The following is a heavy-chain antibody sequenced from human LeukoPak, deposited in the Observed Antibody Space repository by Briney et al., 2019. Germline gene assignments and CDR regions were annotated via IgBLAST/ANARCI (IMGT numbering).Heavy chain of an antibody. CDR3: AKDVGKWESLHFFDY. D-gene: IGHD1-26*01. CDR1: GFSFSIYT. CDR2: ISGGGSA. Sequence: PGGSLRLSCAASGFSFSIYTMTWVRQAPGMGLQWVSVISGGGSAYYADSVKGRFTISRDDSRNTLYLQMNSLRGDDTAVYYCAKDVGKWESLHFFDYWGQGTLVTVSS. V-gene: IGHV3-23*01. J-gene: IGHJ4*02.